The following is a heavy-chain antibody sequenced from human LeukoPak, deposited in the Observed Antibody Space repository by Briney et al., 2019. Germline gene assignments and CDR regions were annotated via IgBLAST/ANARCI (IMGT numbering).Heavy chain of an antibody. CDR1: GFTVSSNY. CDR3: AGEIWNSVYFDY. V-gene: IGHV3-53*01. CDR2: IYSGGST. J-gene: IGHJ4*02. Sequence: GGSLRLSCAASGFTVSSNYMSWVRQAPGKGLEWVSVIYSGGSTYYADSVKGRFTISRDNSKNTLYLQMNSLRAEDTAVYYCAGEIWNSVYFDYWGQGTLVTVSS. D-gene: IGHD2/OR15-2a*01.